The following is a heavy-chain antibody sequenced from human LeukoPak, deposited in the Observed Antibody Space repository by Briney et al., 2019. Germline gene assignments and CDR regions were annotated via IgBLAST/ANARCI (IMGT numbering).Heavy chain of an antibody. CDR3: ARDLSPVVRASPMGY. J-gene: IGHJ4*02. V-gene: IGHV3-30*03. CDR2: ITYGGYYK. CDR1: GFTFTSYG. Sequence: PGTSLRLSCAASGFTFTSYGMHWVRQAPGKGLEWVALITYGGYYKYYSDSVKGRFTISSDTSKNTLYLQMNSLRAEDTAAYYGARDLSPVVRASPMGYWGQGTLVTVSS. D-gene: IGHD3-10*01.